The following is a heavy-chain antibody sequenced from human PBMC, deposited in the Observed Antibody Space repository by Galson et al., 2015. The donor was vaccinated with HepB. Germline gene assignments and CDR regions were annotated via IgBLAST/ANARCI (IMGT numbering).Heavy chain of an antibody. CDR2: INGGGTT. Sequence: SLRLSCAASGFTVSRKYMSWVRQAPGKGLEWVSVINGGGTTYYADSVKGRFTISRDNSKNTLYLQMNILRAEDTAVCYCASRPVGDYPFFDYWGQGTLVTVSS. J-gene: IGHJ4*02. CDR1: GFTVSRKY. CDR3: ASRPVGDYPFFDY. V-gene: IGHV3-66*01. D-gene: IGHD4-17*01.